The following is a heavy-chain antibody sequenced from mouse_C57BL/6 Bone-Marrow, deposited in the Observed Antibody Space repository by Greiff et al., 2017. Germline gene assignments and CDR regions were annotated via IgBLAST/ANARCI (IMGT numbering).Heavy chain of an antibody. D-gene: IGHD3-2*02. CDR1: GYTFTSYW. J-gene: IGHJ2*01. Sequence: QVQLQQPGAELVKPGASVKLSCKASGYTFTSYWMHWVKQRPGQGLEWIGMIHPNSGSTNYNEKFKSKATLTVDKSSSTAYMQLSSLTSEDSAVYYCARRSSGYWVDYWGQGTTRTVSS. CDR2: IHPNSGST. CDR3: ARRSSGYWVDY. V-gene: IGHV1-64*01.